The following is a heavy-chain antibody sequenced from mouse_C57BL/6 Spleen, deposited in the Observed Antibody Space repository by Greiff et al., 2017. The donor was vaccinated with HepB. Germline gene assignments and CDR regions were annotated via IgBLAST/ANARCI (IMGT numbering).Heavy chain of an antibody. CDR2: ISSGSSTI. CDR1: GFTFSDYG. Sequence: EVHLVESGGGLVKPGGSLKLSCAASGFTFSDYGMHWVRQAPEKGLEWVAYISSGSSTIYYADTVKGRFTISRDNAKNTLFLQMTSLRSEDTAMYYCASHYDYDAWFAYWGQGTLVTVSA. J-gene: IGHJ3*01. V-gene: IGHV5-17*01. CDR3: ASHYDYDAWFAY. D-gene: IGHD2-4*01.